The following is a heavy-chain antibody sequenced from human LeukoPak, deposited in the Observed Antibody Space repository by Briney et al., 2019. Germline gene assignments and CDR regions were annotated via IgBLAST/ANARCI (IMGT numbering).Heavy chain of an antibody. J-gene: IGHJ4*02. Sequence: GGSLRLSCAVSGFTFSSYWMSWVRQAPGKGLEWVANIKSGGSEEYYVDSVRGRFTISRDNARNSLYLQMNSLRAEDTAMFYCARDFGEHVDYFDYWGQGTLVTVSS. V-gene: IGHV3-7*01. CDR2: IKSGGSEE. CDR3: ARDFGEHVDYFDY. D-gene: IGHD3-16*01. CDR1: GFTFSSYW.